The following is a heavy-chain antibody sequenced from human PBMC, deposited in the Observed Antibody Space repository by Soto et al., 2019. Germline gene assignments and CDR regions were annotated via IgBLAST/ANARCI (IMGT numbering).Heavy chain of an antibody. V-gene: IGHV4-31*03. CDR2: IYYSGST. CDR1: GGSISSGGYY. D-gene: IGHD5-18*01. Sequence: PSETLSLTCTVSGGSISSGGYYWSWTRQHPGKGLEWIGYIYYSGSTYYNPSLKSRVTISVGTSKNQFSLKLSSVTAADTAVYYCARDTPRGYSYGSFDYWGQGTLVTVSS. J-gene: IGHJ4*02. CDR3: ARDTPRGYSYGSFDY.